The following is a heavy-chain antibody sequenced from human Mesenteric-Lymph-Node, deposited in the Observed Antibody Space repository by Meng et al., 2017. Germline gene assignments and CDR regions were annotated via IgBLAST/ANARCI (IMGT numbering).Heavy chain of an antibody. Sequence: QVQLQQWGAGLLKSSETLSLTCAVYGYYWSWIRQPPGKGPEWIGSIYYSGSNYHNPSLKSRLTISVDTSKSQLALKLSSVTAADTAVYYCARQIFEFGYGGNSPFDYWGQGTLVTVSS. CDR1: GYY. D-gene: IGHD4-23*01. CDR2: IYYSGSN. J-gene: IGHJ4*02. V-gene: IGHV4-34*01. CDR3: ARQIFEFGYGGNSPFDY.